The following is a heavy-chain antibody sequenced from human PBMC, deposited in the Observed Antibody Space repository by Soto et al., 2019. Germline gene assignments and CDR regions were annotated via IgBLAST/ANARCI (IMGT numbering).Heavy chain of an antibody. D-gene: IGHD3-3*01. CDR1: GXSITSIEH. J-gene: IGHJ1*01. CDR3: ARTDNVGYYQH. CDR2: IYHSGTT. Sequence: KPXXTLSLPCAVSGXSITSIEHWAWIRQPPGRGLEWVASIYHSGTTYYNPSLKSRVTISVEKSKNQFSLNLRSFTSADSAVYYCARTDNVGYYQHFGQGKLGTVS. V-gene: IGHV4-38-2*01.